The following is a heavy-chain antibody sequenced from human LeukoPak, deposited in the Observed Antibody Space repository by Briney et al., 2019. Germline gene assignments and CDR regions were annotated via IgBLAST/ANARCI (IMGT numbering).Heavy chain of an antibody. CDR2: IGASGDSI. Sequence: GGSLRLSCAVSGFTFSSYAMIWVRQAPGGGVVWVSSIGASGDSIYYTDSVKGRFTISRDNSKNTLYLQMSSLRVEDTAVYYCAKIPDVSDYWGQGTLVTVSS. CDR1: GFTFSSYA. J-gene: IGHJ4*02. CDR3: AKIPDVSDY. V-gene: IGHV3-23*01.